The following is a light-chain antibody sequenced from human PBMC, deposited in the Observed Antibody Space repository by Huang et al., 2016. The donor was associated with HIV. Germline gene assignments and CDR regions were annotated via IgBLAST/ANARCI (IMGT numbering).Light chain of an antibody. CDR3: HQYGTSPYT. V-gene: IGKV3-20*01. CDR2: AAS. CDR1: QSLSHSF. J-gene: IGKJ2*01. Sequence: EVLLTQSPGTLSSSPGERVTVSCRASQSLSHSFVAWDQQRPGQAPRLLVSAASTRASGIPDRFSGSGSGTDFTLTINRLEPSDFALYYCHQYGTSPYTFGQGTNLDVK.